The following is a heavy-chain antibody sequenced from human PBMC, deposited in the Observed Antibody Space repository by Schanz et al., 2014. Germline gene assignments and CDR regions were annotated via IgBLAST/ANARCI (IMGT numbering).Heavy chain of an antibody. Sequence: QVKLVESGGGVVQPGRSLRLSCAASGFTFSSYGMHWVRQAPGKGLEWVAYIRFDASAKYYGDSVEGRFTISRDNSKNTLYLQMNSLRAEDTAVYYCAKGRMTATNFFDSWGQGTLVTVSS. D-gene: IGHD1-7*01. CDR3: AKGRMTATNFFDS. V-gene: IGHV3-30*02. CDR2: IRFDASAK. CDR1: GFTFSSYG. J-gene: IGHJ4*02.